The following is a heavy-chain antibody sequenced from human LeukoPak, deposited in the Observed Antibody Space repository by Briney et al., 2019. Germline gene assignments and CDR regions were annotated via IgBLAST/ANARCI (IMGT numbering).Heavy chain of an antibody. CDR3: AREGITAAADY. CDR2: ITTSGSNT. CDR1: GFIFNTYP. D-gene: IGHD6-13*01. Sequence: GGSLRLSCAASGFIFNTYPMNWVRQAPGKGLEWVSYITTSGSNTYYTDSVKGRFTVSRDNAKNSLYLQLNSLRAEDTAVYYCAREGITAAADYWGQGTLVTVSS. J-gene: IGHJ4*02. V-gene: IGHV3-48*04.